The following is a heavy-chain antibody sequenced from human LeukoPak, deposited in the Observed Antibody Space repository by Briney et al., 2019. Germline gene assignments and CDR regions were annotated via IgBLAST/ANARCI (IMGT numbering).Heavy chain of an antibody. Sequence: GGFLRLSCAASGFTFSSYGMHWVRQAPGKGLEWVAVISCDGSNKYYADSVKGRFTISRDNSKNTLYLQMNSLRAEDTAVYYCAMGYYYDSSGNDAFDIWGQGTMVTVSS. D-gene: IGHD3-22*01. J-gene: IGHJ3*02. V-gene: IGHV3-30*03. CDR3: AMGYYYDSSGNDAFDI. CDR2: ISCDGSNK. CDR1: GFTFSSYG.